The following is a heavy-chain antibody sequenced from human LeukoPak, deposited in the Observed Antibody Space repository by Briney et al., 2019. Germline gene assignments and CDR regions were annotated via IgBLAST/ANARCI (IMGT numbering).Heavy chain of an antibody. J-gene: IGHJ3*01. D-gene: IGHD5-24*01. CDR3: AKEEMPHAFDL. CDR1: GFIFGDSP. Sequence: GGSLRLSCTPSGFIFGDSPMAWVRQAPGRGLEWVAVISGPGPSTVYADSVKGRFTISRDNSKNTLFLQLDSLRVEDTAIYYCAKEEMPHAFDLWGQGTMVTVSS. V-gene: IGHV3-23*01. CDR2: ISGPGPST.